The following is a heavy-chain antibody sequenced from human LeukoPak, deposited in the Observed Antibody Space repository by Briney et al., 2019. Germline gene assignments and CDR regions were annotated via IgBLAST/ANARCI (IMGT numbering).Heavy chain of an antibody. CDR2: IYYSGST. CDR1: GGSISSSSYY. D-gene: IGHD3-9*01. Sequence: SETLSLTCTVSGGSISSSSYYWGWIRQPPGKGLEWIGSIYYSGSTYYNPSLKSRVTISVDTSKNQFSLKLSSVTAADTAVYYCATRHPPLLRYFDWLLYYYYMDVWGKGTTVTISS. CDR3: ATRHPPLLRYFDWLLYYYYMDV. V-gene: IGHV4-39*01. J-gene: IGHJ6*03.